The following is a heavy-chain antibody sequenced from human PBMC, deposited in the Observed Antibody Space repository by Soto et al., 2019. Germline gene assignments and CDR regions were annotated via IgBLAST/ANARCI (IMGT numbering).Heavy chain of an antibody. D-gene: IGHD2-21*01. CDR2: IYSGGST. Sequence: EVRLVETGGGLIQPGGSLRLSCAVSGFIVCSNYMYWVRQAPGKGLEWVSLIYSGGSTYYADSVKGRFTISRDNSKNTLYLQMNSLRAEDTAVYYCARKTDSAGDGDYWGQGTLVTVSS. J-gene: IGHJ4*02. CDR1: GFIVCSNY. CDR3: ARKTDSAGDGDY. V-gene: IGHV3-53*02.